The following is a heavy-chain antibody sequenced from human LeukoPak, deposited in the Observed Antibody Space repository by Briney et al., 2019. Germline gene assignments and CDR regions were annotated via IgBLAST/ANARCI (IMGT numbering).Heavy chain of an antibody. CDR2: ISGSGGST. CDR3: ARQLSGDYADY. V-gene: IGHV3-23*01. D-gene: IGHD4-17*01. J-gene: IGHJ4*02. Sequence: GGSLRLSCAASGFTFSSYGMSWVRQAPGKGLEWVSAISGSGGSTYYADSVKGRFTISRDNSKNTLYLQMNSLRAEDTAVYYCARQLSGDYADYWGQGTLVTVSS. CDR1: GFTFSSYG.